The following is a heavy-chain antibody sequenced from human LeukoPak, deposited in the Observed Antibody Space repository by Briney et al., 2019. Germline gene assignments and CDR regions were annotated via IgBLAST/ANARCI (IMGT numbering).Heavy chain of an antibody. V-gene: IGHV5-51*01. Sequence: GGSLRLSCVASGYSFASYWIGWVRQMPGKGLEWMGIIYPGDSDTRYSPSFQGQVTISADKSISTAYLQWSSLKASDTAMYYCARHPYGYPFDYWGQGTLVTVSS. CDR1: GYSFASYW. J-gene: IGHJ4*02. D-gene: IGHD5-24*01. CDR3: ARHPYGYPFDY. CDR2: IYPGDSDT.